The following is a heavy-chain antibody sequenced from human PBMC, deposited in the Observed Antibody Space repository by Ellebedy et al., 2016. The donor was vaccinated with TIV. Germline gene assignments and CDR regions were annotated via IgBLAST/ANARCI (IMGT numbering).Heavy chain of an antibody. D-gene: IGHD4-17*01. Sequence: GESLKISCAASGFIVSSNYMSWVRQAPGKGLEWVSIIYSGGGTYYADSVKGRFTISRDNSKNTLYLQMNSLRVEDTAVYYCASRPNGDYHFLDYWGQGTLGTVSS. CDR3: ASRPNGDYHFLDY. V-gene: IGHV3-66*01. CDR1: GFIVSSNY. J-gene: IGHJ4*02. CDR2: IYSGGGT.